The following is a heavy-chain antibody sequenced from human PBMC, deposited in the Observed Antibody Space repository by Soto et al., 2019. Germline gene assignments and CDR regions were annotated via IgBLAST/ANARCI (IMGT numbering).Heavy chain of an antibody. CDR2: IIPIFGTA. J-gene: IGHJ6*02. D-gene: IGHD3-3*01. V-gene: IGHV1-69*01. Sequence: QVQLVQSGAEVKKPGSSVKVSCKASGGTFSSYAISWVRQAPGQGLEWMGGIIPIFGTANYAQKFQGRVKITEDESTSTAYRELSSLRSEDTDVYYCARVSHDFWGGGGGNYYYYGMDVWGQGTTVTVSS. CDR1: GGTFSSYA. CDR3: ARVSHDFWGGGGGNYYYYGMDV.